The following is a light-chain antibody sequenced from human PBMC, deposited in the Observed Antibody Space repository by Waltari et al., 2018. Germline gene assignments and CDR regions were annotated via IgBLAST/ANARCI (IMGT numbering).Light chain of an antibody. Sequence: QSALTQPASVSGSPGKSITISCTGTSSNVGGYPYVTWYQHHPGKAPKLMIHYVNKRPSGVSNRFSGSKSGNTASLTISGLQAEDEADYYCSSYTSISTFYVFGTGTKVTVL. J-gene: IGLJ1*01. V-gene: IGLV2-14*03. CDR1: SSNVGGYPY. CDR2: YVN. CDR3: SSYTSISTFYV.